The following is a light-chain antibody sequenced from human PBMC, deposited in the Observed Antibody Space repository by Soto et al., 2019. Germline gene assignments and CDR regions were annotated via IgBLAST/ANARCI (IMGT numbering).Light chain of an antibody. CDR3: ETWDSNTWV. CDR2: LEGSGSY. J-gene: IGLJ3*02. V-gene: IGLV4-60*02. CDR1: SGHSSYI. Sequence: QLVLTQSSSASASLRSSGKLTCTLSSGHSSYIIAWHQQQPGKAPRYLMKLEGSGSYNKGSGVPDRFSGSSSGADRYLTISNLQFEDEADYYCETWDSNTWVFGGGTKVTVL.